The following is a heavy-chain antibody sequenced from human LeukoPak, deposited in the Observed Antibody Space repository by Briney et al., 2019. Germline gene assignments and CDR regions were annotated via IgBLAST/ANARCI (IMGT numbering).Heavy chain of an antibody. J-gene: IGHJ4*02. V-gene: IGHV3-48*03. CDR1: GFTFSSYE. CDR3: ARDRLGYCSGGSCFGDY. CDR2: ISSRGTTI. D-gene: IGHD2-15*01. Sequence: PGGSLRLSCAASGFTFSSYEMNWVRQAPGKGLEWVSYISSRGTTIYYADFVKGRFTISRDNDKNSLYLQLNRLRAEDTAVSYCARDRLGYCSGGSCFGDYWGQGALVTVSS.